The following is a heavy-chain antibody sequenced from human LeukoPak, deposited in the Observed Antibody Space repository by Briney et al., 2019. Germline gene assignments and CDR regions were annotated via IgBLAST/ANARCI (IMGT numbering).Heavy chain of an antibody. CDR3: AKGRISRFGELFGVVGATRGFDY. CDR1: GFTFSSYA. CDR2: ISGSGGST. J-gene: IGHJ4*02. V-gene: IGHV3-23*01. D-gene: IGHD3-10*01. Sequence: PGGSLRLSCAASGFTFSSYAMSWVRQAPGKGLEWVSAISGSGGSTYYADSVKGRFTISRDNSKNTLYLQMNSLRAEDTAVYYCAKGRISRFGELFGVVGATRGFDYWGQGTLVTVSS.